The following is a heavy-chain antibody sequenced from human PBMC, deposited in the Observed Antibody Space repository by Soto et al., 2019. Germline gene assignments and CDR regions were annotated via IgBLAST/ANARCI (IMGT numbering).Heavy chain of an antibody. Sequence: GESLKISCKGSGYSFTSYWIGWVRQMPGKGLEWMGIIYPGDSDTRNSPSFQGQVTITAHKSISTAYLQWSSLKASDTAMYYCARHSVYSYGDYYDSSGYYLDYWGQGTLVTVSS. CDR2: IYPGDSDT. D-gene: IGHD3-22*01. J-gene: IGHJ4*02. V-gene: IGHV5-51*01. CDR3: ARHSVYSYGDYYDSSGYYLDY. CDR1: GYSFTSYW.